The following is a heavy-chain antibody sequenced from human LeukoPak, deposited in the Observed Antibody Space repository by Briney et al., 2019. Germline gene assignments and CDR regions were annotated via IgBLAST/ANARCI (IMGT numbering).Heavy chain of an antibody. J-gene: IGHJ4*02. CDR1: GFTFDDYA. Sequence: GGSLRLSCAASGFTFDDYAMHWVRQVPGKGLEWVSLISGDGGSTYYADSVKGRFTISRDNSKNTLYLQMNSLRAEDTAVYYCAKEVRGGTFDYWGQGTLVTVSS. CDR3: AKEVRGGTFDY. D-gene: IGHD3-10*01. CDR2: ISGDGGST. V-gene: IGHV3-43*02.